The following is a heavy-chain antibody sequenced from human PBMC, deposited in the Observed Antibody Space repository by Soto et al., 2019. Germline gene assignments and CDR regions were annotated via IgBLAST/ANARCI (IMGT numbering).Heavy chain of an antibody. CDR2: IGTAGDT. D-gene: IGHD6-19*01. CDR3: ARAQPSSGWSRYYYYGMDV. Sequence: HPGGSLRLSCAASGFTFSSYDMHWVRQATGKGLEWVSAIGTAGDTYYPGSVKGRFTISRENAKNSLYLQMNSLRPGDTAVYYCARAQPSSGWSRYYYYGMDVWGQGTTVTVSS. V-gene: IGHV3-13*04. CDR1: GFTFSSYD. J-gene: IGHJ6*02.